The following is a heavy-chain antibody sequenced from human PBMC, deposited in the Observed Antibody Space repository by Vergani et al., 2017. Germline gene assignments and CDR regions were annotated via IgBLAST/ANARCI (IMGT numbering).Heavy chain of an antibody. CDR1: GGTFSSYT. CDR3: ARGHYYGSGSYYPTDYYYYYYMDV. CDR2: ISAYNGNT. V-gene: IGHV1-18*01. J-gene: IGHJ6*03. Sequence: QVQLVQSGAEVKKPGSSVKVSCKASGGTFSSYTISWVRQAPGQGLEWMGWISAYNGNTNDAQKLQGRVTMTTDTSTSTAYMELRSLRSDDTAVYYCARGHYYGSGSYYPTDYYYYYYMDVWGKGTTVTVSS. D-gene: IGHD3-10*01.